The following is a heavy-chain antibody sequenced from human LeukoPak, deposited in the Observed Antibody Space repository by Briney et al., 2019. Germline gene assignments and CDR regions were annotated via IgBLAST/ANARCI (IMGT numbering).Heavy chain of an antibody. Sequence: SETLSLTCTVSGGSMSSSSYYWGWIRQPPGKGLEWIGSIYHSGSTYYNPSLKSRVTISVDTSKNQFSLKLSSVTAADTAVYYCARSVFGGGSYSFDPWGQGTLVTVSS. CDR2: IYHSGST. CDR1: GGSMSSSSYY. D-gene: IGHD1-26*01. V-gene: IGHV4-39*07. CDR3: ARSVFGGGSYSFDP. J-gene: IGHJ5*02.